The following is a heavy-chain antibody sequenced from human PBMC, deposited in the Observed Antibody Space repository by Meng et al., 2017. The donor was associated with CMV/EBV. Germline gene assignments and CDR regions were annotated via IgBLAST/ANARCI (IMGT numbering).Heavy chain of an antibody. D-gene: IGHD3-16*01. V-gene: IGHV3-23*01. J-gene: IGHJ4*02. CDR1: GFTLSSYA. CDR2: ISSSGGTT. Sequence: SGFTLSSYAMSWVRQAPGKGLEWVSVISSSGGTTYYADSVKGRFTISRDNSKNTLYVQMTSLRAEDTAVYFCAKVTRPAPTYYLDYWGQGTLVTVSS. CDR3: AKVTRPAPTYYLDY.